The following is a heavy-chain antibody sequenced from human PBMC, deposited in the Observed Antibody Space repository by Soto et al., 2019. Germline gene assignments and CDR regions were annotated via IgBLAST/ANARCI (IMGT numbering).Heavy chain of an antibody. J-gene: IGHJ4*02. V-gene: IGHV5-51*01. CDR2: IYPRDSDT. CDR1: GYSFTNYW. CDR3: VGPAAYSFWSGYYGDS. D-gene: IGHD3-3*01. Sequence: PGESLKISCKGSGYSFTNYWIAWVRQMPGKGLKWMGVIYPRDSDTKYSPSFQGQVTISADKSISTAYLQRSSLKPSDTAIYYCVGPAAYSFWSGYYGDSWGQGTMVAVSS.